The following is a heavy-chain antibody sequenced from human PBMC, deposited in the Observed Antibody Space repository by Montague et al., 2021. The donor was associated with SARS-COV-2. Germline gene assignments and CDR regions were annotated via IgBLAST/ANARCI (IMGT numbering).Heavy chain of an antibody. D-gene: IGHD3-10*01. Sequence: SLRLSCAASGFTFGDYCMSWVRQAPGKGLEWVSRINWNGGSTGYADSVKGRFTISRDNAKNSLYLQMNILRAEDTALYYCARDLECFGGLVDAFDIWGQGTMVTVSS. V-gene: IGHV3-20*04. J-gene: IGHJ3*02. CDR3: ARDLECFGGLVDAFDI. CDR2: INWNGGST. CDR1: GFTFGDYC.